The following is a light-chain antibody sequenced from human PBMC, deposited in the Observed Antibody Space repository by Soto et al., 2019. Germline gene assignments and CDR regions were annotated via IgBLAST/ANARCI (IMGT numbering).Light chain of an antibody. V-gene: IGKV3-20*01. CDR2: AAS. Sequence: EIVLTQSPDTLSLSPGERASLSCRASQTLFSRYIAWYQQKPGQAPRLLIYAASTRATGIPAKFSGSGSGTNFTLTISRLDPEDFAVYYCQQFGNSPKTFGQGTKLEI. CDR1: QTLFSRY. J-gene: IGKJ2*01. CDR3: QQFGNSPKT.